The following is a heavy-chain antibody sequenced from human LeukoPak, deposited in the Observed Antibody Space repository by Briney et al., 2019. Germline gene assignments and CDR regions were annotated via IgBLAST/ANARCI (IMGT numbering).Heavy chain of an antibody. Sequence: ASVKVSCKDSGYTFTSYDITWVRQATGQGLEWMGWMNPNSGNTGYAQRFQGRVTMTRDTSISTAYMELSSLRSEDTAVYYCARGYSNYDAIRTESFYYMDVWGEGTTVTVSS. CDR2: MNPNSGNT. CDR3: ARGYSNYDAIRTESFYYMDV. V-gene: IGHV1-8*01. CDR1: GYTFTSYD. D-gene: IGHD4-11*01. J-gene: IGHJ6*03.